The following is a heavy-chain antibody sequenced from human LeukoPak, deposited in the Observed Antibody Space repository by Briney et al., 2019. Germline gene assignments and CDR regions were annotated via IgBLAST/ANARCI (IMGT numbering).Heavy chain of an antibody. D-gene: IGHD2-2*01. CDR1: GFTFSSYS. J-gene: IGHJ4*02. CDR3: AKDRDLTVPALPGY. CDR2: ITGSSSTI. Sequence: PGGSLRLSCAASGFTFSSYSMNWVRQAPGKGLEWVSYITGSSSTIFYADSVKGRFTISRDNAKNSLYLQMTSLRAEDTAVYYCAKDRDLTVPALPGYWGQGTLVTVSS. V-gene: IGHV3-48*01.